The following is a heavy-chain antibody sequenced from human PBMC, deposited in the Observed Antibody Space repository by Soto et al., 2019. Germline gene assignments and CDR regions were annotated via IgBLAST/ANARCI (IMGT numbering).Heavy chain of an antibody. V-gene: IGHV1-69*13. J-gene: IGHJ4*02. Sequence: SVKVSCKASGVTFSNFVFTWVRQAPGQGLEWMGGIVPAFGSPNYAQKFQDRVTITADESTSTVDMELSSLRSEDTAVYFCGGADRPGEYFVNYWGQGTLVTVSS. CDR2: IVPAFGSP. CDR3: GGADRPGEYFVNY. CDR1: GVTFSNFV. D-gene: IGHD3-16*01.